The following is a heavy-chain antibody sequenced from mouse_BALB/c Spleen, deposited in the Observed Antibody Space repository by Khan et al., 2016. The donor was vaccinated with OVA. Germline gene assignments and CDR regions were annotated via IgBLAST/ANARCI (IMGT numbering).Heavy chain of an antibody. CDR2: INPGSGGT. CDR3: TRRDYAMDY. Sequence: VQLQQSGAELVRPGTSVKVSCKASGYAFTNYLIEWVKQRPGQGLEWNGVINPGSGGTNYNEKFKGKATLTADKSSSTAYMQLSSLTSDDSAVYFCTRRDYAMDYWGQGTSVTVSS. CDR1: GYAFTNYL. V-gene: IGHV1-54*01. J-gene: IGHJ4*01.